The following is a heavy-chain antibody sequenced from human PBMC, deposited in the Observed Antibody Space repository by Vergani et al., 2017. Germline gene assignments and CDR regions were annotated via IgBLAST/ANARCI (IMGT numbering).Heavy chain of an antibody. D-gene: IGHD6-13*01. CDR1: GCTFSSYA. V-gene: IGHV1-69*01. CDR3: ARGGSSSWSTTLGDAFDI. J-gene: IGHJ3*02. Sequence: QVQLVQSGAAVKKPGSSVKVSCKASGCTFSSYAISWVRQAPGQGLEWMGGIIPIFGTANYAQKFQGRVTITADESTSTAYMELSSLRSEDTAVYYCARGGSSSWSTTLGDAFDIWGQGTMVTVSS. CDR2: IIPIFGTA.